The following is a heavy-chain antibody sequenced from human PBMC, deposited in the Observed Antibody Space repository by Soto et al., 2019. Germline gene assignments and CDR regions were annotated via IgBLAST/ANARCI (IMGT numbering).Heavy chain of an antibody. V-gene: IGHV4-59*01. J-gene: IGHJ3*02. CDR1: GGSISSYY. D-gene: IGHD3-22*01. CDR3: ARGLISGYYPYDAFDI. Sequence: SETLFLTCPVSGGSISSYYWGWVRQPPGKGLEWIGYIYYSGSTNYNPSLKSRVTISVDTSKNQFSLKLSSVTAADTAVYYCARGLISGYYPYDAFDIWGQGTMVTVSS. CDR2: IYYSGST.